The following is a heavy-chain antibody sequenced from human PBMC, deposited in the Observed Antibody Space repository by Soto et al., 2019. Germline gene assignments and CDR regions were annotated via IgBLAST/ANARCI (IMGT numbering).Heavy chain of an antibody. CDR3: ATPSYSSSFPYYYGMDV. CDR1: GYTLTELS. Sequence: GASVKVSCKVSGYTLTELSMHWVRQAPGKGLEWMGGFDPEDGETIYAQKFQGRVTMTEDTSTDTAYMELSSLRSEDTAVYYCATPSYSSSFPYYYGMDVWGQGTTVTVSS. D-gene: IGHD6-6*01. J-gene: IGHJ6*02. CDR2: FDPEDGET. V-gene: IGHV1-24*01.